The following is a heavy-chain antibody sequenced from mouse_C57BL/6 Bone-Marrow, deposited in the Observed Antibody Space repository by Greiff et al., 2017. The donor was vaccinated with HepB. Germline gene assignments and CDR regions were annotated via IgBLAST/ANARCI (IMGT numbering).Heavy chain of an antibody. Sequence: QVQLQQPGAELVKPGASVKVSCKASGYTFTSYWMHWVKQRPGQGLEWIGRIHPSDSDTNYNQKFKGKATLTVDKSSSTAYMQLSSLTSEDSAVYYCAIYWISTMGTAREGCAMDYWGQGTSVTVSS. J-gene: IGHJ4*01. D-gene: IGHD2-2*01. CDR3: AIYWISTMGTAREGCAMDY. CDR1: GYTFTSYW. V-gene: IGHV1-74*01. CDR2: IHPSDSDT.